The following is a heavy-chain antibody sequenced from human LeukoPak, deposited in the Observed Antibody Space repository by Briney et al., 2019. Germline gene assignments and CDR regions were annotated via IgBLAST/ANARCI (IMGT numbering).Heavy chain of an antibody. J-gene: IGHJ5*02. CDR3: ARGAAAGIPEDWFDP. CDR1: GYTFTSYG. V-gene: IGHV1-18*01. Sequence: GAAVKVSYKASGYTFTSYGISWVRQAPAHGVEWMGWISTYKGNTNYAQNLQGRVTMTTDTSTSTAYMELRSLRSDDTAVYYCARGAAAGIPEDWFDPWGQGTLVTVSS. CDR2: ISTYKGNT. D-gene: IGHD6-13*01.